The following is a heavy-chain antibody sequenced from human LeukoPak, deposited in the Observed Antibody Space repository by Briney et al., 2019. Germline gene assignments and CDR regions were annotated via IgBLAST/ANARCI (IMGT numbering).Heavy chain of an antibody. CDR2: VYYSGST. CDR1: GGSVSGYY. J-gene: IGHJ4*02. V-gene: IGHV4-59*02. Sequence: SETLSLTCVVSGGSVSGYYWGWIRQPPGRGLEWIGYVYYSGSTNYNPSFKSRITISVDTSRNQFSLQLSSVTAADTAVYYCARARIAVAGTPFDYWGQGTLVTVSS. D-gene: IGHD6-19*01. CDR3: ARARIAVAGTPFDY.